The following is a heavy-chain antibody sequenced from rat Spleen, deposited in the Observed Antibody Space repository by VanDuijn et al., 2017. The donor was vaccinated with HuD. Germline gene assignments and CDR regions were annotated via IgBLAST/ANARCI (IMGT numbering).Heavy chain of an antibody. CDR3: ARVRSYYRDYFDY. D-gene: IGHD1-1*01. V-gene: IGHV3-1*01. CDR2: ISYSGST. J-gene: IGHJ2*01. Sequence: EVQLQESGPGLVKPSQSLSLTCSVTGYSITSNYWGWIRKFPGNKLEWIGHISYSGSTSYNPSLKSRIPITRDTSKNQFFLQLNSVTTEDTATYYCARVRSYYRDYFDYWGQGVMVTVSS. CDR1: GYSITSNY.